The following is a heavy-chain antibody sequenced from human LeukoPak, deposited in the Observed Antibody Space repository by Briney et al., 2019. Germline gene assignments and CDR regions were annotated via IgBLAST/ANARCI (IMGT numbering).Heavy chain of an antibody. D-gene: IGHD6-13*01. Sequence: SQTLSLTCAISGDSVSSNSAAWNWIRQSPSRGLEWLGRTYYRSKWYNDYAVSVKSRITINPDTSKNQFSLQLNSVTPEDTAVYYCARDSPQYSSSWYYFDYWGQGTLVTVSS. CDR3: ARDSPQYSSSWYYFDY. CDR1: GDSVSSNSAA. J-gene: IGHJ4*02. CDR2: TYYRSKWYN. V-gene: IGHV6-1*01.